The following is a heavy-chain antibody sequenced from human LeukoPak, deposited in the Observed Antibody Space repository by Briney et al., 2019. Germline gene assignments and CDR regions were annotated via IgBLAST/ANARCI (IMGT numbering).Heavy chain of an antibody. CDR3: AKDGAQFYYGSQRAHPRSPYYYMDV. CDR2: ISGYNGNT. V-gene: IGHV1-18*01. CDR1: GYTFTSYG. D-gene: IGHD3-10*01. J-gene: IGHJ6*03. Sequence: ASVKVSCKASGYTFTSYGISWVRQAPGQGLEWMGWISGYNGNTNYAQKLQGRVTMTTDTSTSTAYMELSSLRSEDTAVYYCAKDGAQFYYGSQRAHPRSPYYYMDVWGKGTTVTVSS.